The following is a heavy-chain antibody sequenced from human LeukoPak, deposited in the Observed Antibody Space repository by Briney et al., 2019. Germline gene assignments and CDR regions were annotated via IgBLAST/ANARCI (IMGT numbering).Heavy chain of an antibody. D-gene: IGHD5-24*01. J-gene: IGHJ4*02. CDR2: IYYSGST. V-gene: IGHV4-59*01. Sequence: SETLSLTCTVSGGSISSYYWSWIRQPPGKGLEWIGHIYYSGSTNYNPSLKSRVTISGDTSKKQFSLKLSPVTAADTAVYYCASLRRDDYSFDYWGQGTLVTVSS. CDR1: GGSISSYY. CDR3: ASLRRDDYSFDY.